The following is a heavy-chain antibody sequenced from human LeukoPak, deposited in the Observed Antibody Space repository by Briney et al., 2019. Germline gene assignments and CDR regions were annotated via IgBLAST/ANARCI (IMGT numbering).Heavy chain of an antibody. Sequence: GGSLRLSCAASGFTFDDYAMHWVRQAPGKGLERVSGISWNSGSIGYADSVKGRFTISRDNAKNSLYLQMNSLRAEDTALYYCAKDFVKGSGSQEGPMDVWGQGTTVTVSS. D-gene: IGHD3-10*01. CDR1: GFTFDDYA. J-gene: IGHJ6*02. CDR2: ISWNSGSI. V-gene: IGHV3-9*01. CDR3: AKDFVKGSGSQEGPMDV.